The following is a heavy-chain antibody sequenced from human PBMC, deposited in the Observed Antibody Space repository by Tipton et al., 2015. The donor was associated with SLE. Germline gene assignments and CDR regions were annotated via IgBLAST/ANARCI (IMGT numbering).Heavy chain of an antibody. J-gene: IGHJ4*02. V-gene: IGHV4-38-2*02. Sequence: TLSLTCTVSGYSISSGFYWGWIRQPPGKGLEWIGNIYHSGSTNYNPSLKSRVTISVDTSKNQFSLKLSSVTAADTAVYYCARDHYDSSGYYSFFDYWGQGTLVTVSS. CDR2: IYHSGST. D-gene: IGHD3-22*01. CDR3: ARDHYDSSGYYSFFDY. CDR1: GYSISSGFY.